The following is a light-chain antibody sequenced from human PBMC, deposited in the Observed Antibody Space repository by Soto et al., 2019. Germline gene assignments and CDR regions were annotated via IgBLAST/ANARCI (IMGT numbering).Light chain of an antibody. CDR3: SSYTSSSTDV. CDR1: SSDVGGYNY. J-gene: IGLJ1*01. Sequence: QSALTQPAPVSGSPGQSITISCTGTSSDVGGYNYVSWYQQHPGKAPKLIIYDVSNRPSGVSNRFSGSKSGNTASLTISGLQAEDEADYYCSSYTSSSTDVFGTGTKLTVL. CDR2: DVS. V-gene: IGLV2-14*01.